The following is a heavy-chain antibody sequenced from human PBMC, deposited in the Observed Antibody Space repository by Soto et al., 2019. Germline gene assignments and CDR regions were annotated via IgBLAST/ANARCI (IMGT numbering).Heavy chain of an antibody. J-gene: IGHJ4*02. V-gene: IGHV2-5*02. CDR2: IYWDDDK. CDR1: GFSITTSGVG. CDR3: AHRVLRTVFGLVTTAAIYFDF. D-gene: IGHD3-3*01. Sequence: QITLNESGPTQVKPRQTLTLTCTFSGFSITTSGVGVGWIRQSPRKAPEWLVLIYWDDDKRYSPSLKSRLTITKDTSKNQVVLTMADLDPADTATYYCAHRVLRTVFGLVTTAAIYFDFWGQGTPVAVSS.